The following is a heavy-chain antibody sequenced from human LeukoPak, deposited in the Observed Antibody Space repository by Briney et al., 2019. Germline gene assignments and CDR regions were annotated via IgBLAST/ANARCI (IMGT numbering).Heavy chain of an antibody. D-gene: IGHD3-3*01. CDR3: AREALYDFWSGYRDNWFDP. J-gene: IGHJ5*02. CDR1: GFTFSDYY. Sequence: GSLRLSXAXSGFTFSDYYMSWVRQAPGKGLEWVSYISSSGSTIYYADSVKGRFTIYRDNAKNSLYLQMNSLRAEDTAVYYCAREALYDFWSGYRDNWFDPWGQGTLVTVSS. V-gene: IGHV3-11*01. CDR2: ISSSGSTI.